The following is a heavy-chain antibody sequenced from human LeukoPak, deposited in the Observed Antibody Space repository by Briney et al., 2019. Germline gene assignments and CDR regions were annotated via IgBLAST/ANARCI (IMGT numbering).Heavy chain of an antibody. Sequence: PGGSLRLSCAASGFTFDNYAMHWVRQAPGKGLEWLSIISWNSGYIGYADSVKGRFTISRGNAKKSLDLQMNSLRAEDTAFYYCAKVRGTYSSGYFFDYWGRGTLVTVSS. CDR2: ISWNSGYI. V-gene: IGHV3-9*01. D-gene: IGHD6-19*01. J-gene: IGHJ4*02. CDR3: AKVRGTYSSGYFFDY. CDR1: GFTFDNYA.